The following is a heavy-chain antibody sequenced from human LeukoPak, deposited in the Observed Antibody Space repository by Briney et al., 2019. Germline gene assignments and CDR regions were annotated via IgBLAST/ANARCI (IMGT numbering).Heavy chain of an antibody. D-gene: IGHD6-13*01. J-gene: IGHJ4*02. CDR2: IYYSGST. CDR3: VRGSAAARY. CDR1: GGSISSYY. Sequence: SETLFLTCSVSGGSISSYYWSWIRQPPGKGLQWIGYIYYSGSTNYNPSLKSRVTISLDTSKNQFSLKLSSVTAADTAVYYCVRGSAAARYWGQGTLVTVSS. V-gene: IGHV4-59*01.